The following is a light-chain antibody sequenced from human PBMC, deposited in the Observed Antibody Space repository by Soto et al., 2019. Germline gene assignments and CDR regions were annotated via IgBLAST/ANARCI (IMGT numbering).Light chain of an antibody. CDR2: DTS. CDR3: QQRITSPYS. V-gene: IGKV3-11*01. Sequence: IVLTQSPATLSVSPGERATLPCRASQSVDTYLVWYQQKPGQAPRLLIHDTSNRATGIPARFSGSGSGTDFTLTITSLKPEDFAVYYCQQRITSPYSFGQGTRLEIK. J-gene: IGKJ2*01. CDR1: QSVDTY.